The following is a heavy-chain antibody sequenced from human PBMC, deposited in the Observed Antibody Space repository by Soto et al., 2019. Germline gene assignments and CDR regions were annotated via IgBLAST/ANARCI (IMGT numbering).Heavy chain of an antibody. CDR2: IIPIFGTA. CDR1: GGTFSSYA. V-gene: IGHV1-69*13. CDR3: ARVPYSSAPGIDY. Sequence: ASVKVSCKASGGTFSSYAISWVRQAPGQGLEWMGGIIPIFGTANYAQKFQGRVTITADESTSTAYMELSSLRSEDTAVYYCARVPYSSAPGIDYWGQGTLVTVSS. J-gene: IGHJ4*02. D-gene: IGHD6-19*01.